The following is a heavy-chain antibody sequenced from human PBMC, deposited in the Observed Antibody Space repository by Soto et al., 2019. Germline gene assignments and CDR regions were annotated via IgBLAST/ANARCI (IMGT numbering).Heavy chain of an antibody. CDR3: ARTYYDYIWGSYRFAGPFDY. D-gene: IGHD3-16*02. CDR1: GGSFSGYY. Sequence: ETLSLTCAVYGGSFSGYYWSWIRQPPGKGLEWIGEINHSGSTNYNPSLKSRVTISVDTSKNQFSLKLSSVTAADTAVYYCARTYYDYIWGSYRFAGPFDYWGQGTLVTVSS. CDR2: INHSGST. V-gene: IGHV4-34*01. J-gene: IGHJ4*02.